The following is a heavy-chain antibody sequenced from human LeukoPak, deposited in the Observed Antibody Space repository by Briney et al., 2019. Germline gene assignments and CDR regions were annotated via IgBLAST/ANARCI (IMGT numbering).Heavy chain of an antibody. J-gene: IGHJ6*03. D-gene: IGHD2-8*01. CDR2: INHSGST. CDR1: GGSFSGYY. V-gene: IGHV4-34*01. CDR3: ARGRRVRDVLMVYDIKPSGYYYYMDV. Sequence: PSETLSLTCAVYGGSFSGYYWSWIRQPPGKGLEWIGEINHSGSTNYNPSLKSRVTISVDTSKNQFSLKLSSVTAADTAVYYCARGRRVRDVLMVYDIKPSGYYYYMDVWGKGTTVTVSS.